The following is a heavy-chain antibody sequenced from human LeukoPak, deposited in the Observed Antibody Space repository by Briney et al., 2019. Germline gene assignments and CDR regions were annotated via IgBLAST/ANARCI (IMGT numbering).Heavy chain of an antibody. CDR2: IHGDSTET. V-gene: IGHV3-21*01. Sequence: GGSLRLSCEGSGFTFSSYSMIWVRQAPGKGLEWVSSIHGDSTETRHADSLMGRFTISRDSAKKSLYLQMNSLRAEDTAVYYCARGHFGVVLDYWGQGTLVTVSS. J-gene: IGHJ4*02. D-gene: IGHD3-3*01. CDR1: GFTFSSYS. CDR3: ARGHFGVVLDY.